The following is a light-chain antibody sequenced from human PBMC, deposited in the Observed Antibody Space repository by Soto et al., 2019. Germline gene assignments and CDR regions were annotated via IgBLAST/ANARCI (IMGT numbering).Light chain of an antibody. CDR1: QSVGSY. V-gene: IGKV3-11*01. CDR3: QQRSNWPPLT. Sequence: EIVLTQSPATLSLSPGERATLSCRASQSVGSYLAWYQHKPGQAPRLLIYDASNRATGIPARFSGSGSGTDFPLTISSLEPEDFAVYYCQQRSNWPPLTFGGGTKVEIK. J-gene: IGKJ4*01. CDR2: DAS.